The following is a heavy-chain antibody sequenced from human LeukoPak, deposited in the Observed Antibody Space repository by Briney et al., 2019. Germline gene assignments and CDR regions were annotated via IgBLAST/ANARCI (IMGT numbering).Heavy chain of an antibody. CDR3: ARIYDFWSGYWSDY. CDR2: ISGSGGST. J-gene: IGHJ4*02. Sequence: GGSLRLSCAASGFTFSSYAMSWVRQAPGKGLEWVSAISGSGGSTYYADSGKGRFTISRDNSKNTLYLQMNSLRAEDTAVYYCARIYDFWSGYWSDYWGQGTLVTVSS. D-gene: IGHD3-3*01. V-gene: IGHV3-23*01. CDR1: GFTFSSYA.